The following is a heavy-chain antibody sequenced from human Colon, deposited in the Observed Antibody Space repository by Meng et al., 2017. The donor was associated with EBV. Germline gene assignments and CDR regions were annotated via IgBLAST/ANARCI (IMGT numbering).Heavy chain of an antibody. V-gene: IGHV4-39*01. CDR1: GGSSSSCSYY. CDR2: IYYNGST. Sequence: SRPGLAKPSELRSLPSAVPGGSSSSCSYYWGWIRQPPGKGLEWIGSIYYNGSTYYNPSLKSRVTISVDTSKNQFSLKLNSVTAADTAVYYCARRRYYYGSGSYHSYYFDYWGQGALVTVSS. J-gene: IGHJ4*02. CDR3: ARRRYYYGSGSYHSYYFDY. D-gene: IGHD3-10*01.